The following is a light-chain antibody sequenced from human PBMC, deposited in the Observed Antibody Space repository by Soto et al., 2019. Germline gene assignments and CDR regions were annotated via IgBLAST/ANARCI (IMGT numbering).Light chain of an antibody. J-gene: IGKJ5*01. CDR2: AAS. CDR3: QHYNSYSEA. Sequence: DIQLTQSPSXLXXSXXXXVXXXXLASQGISSSLAWYQQKPGKAPKLLIYAASTLQSGVPSRFSGSGSGTEFTLTISSLQPDDFATYYCQHYNSYSEAFGQGTRLEIK. CDR1: QGISSS. V-gene: IGKV1-9*01.